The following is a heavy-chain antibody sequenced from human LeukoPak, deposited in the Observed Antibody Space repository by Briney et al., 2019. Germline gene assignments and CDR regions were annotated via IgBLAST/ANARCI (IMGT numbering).Heavy chain of an antibody. CDR1: GFTFSSYA. CDR3: AKGSGAGDYFDY. J-gene: IGHJ4*02. D-gene: IGHD3-10*01. Sequence: GGSLRLSCAASGFTFSSYAMSWVRQAPGKGLEWVSAISCSGGSTYYADSVKGRFTISRDNSKNTLYLQMNSLRAEDTAVYYCAKGSGAGDYFDYGGQGTLVTVSS. V-gene: IGHV3-23*01. CDR2: ISCSGGST.